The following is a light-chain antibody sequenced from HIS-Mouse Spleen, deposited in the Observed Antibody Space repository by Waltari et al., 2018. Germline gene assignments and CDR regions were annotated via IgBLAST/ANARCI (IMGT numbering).Light chain of an antibody. CDR1: SSDVGGYNY. J-gene: IGLJ2*01. CDR3: CSYAGSYTVV. V-gene: IGLV2-11*01. CDR2: DVS. Sequence: QSALTQPRSVSGSPGQSVTISCTGTSSDVGGYNYVSWYQQHPGKAPKLMIYDVSERPSGVPDRFSGSKSGNKASLTISGLQAEDEADYYCCSYAGSYTVVFGGGTKLTVL.